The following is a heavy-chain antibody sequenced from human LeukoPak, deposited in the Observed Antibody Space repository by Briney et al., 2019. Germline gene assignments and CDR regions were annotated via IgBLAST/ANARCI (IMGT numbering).Heavy chain of an antibody. D-gene: IGHD3-10*01. CDR1: GYTFTSYA. V-gene: IGHV7-4-1*02. CDR2: INTNTGNP. Sequence: GASVKVSCKASGYTFTSYAMNWVRQAPGQGLEWMGWINTNTGNPTYAQGFTGRFVFSLDTSVSTAYLQISSLKAEDTAVYYCARDSPRLWFGAPGGYFDLWGRGTLVTVSS. CDR3: ARDSPRLWFGAPGGYFDL. J-gene: IGHJ2*01.